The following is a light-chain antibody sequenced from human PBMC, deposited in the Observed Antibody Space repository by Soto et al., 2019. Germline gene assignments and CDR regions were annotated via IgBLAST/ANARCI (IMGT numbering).Light chain of an antibody. J-gene: IGKJ5*01. V-gene: IGKV3-15*01. Sequence: VVMTQSPVTLSVSPGESASLSCRASQGVRNNLAWYQQRPGQAPRLLIYGASTRAAGIPARFSGSGSETEFTLTIRSLQSEDFAVYYCQQRSNWITFGQGTRLEIK. CDR2: GAS. CDR3: QQRSNWIT. CDR1: QGVRNN.